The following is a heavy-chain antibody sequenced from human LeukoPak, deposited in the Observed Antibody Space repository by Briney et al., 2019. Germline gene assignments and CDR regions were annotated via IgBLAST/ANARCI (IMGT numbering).Heavy chain of an antibody. Sequence: PGGSLRLSCAASGFTLSSYWMSWVRQAPGKGLEWVANIKQDGSEKYYVDSVKGRFTISRDNAKNSLYLQMNSLRAEDTAVYYCASRIVAAPYYFDYWGQGTLVTVSS. D-gene: IGHD6-13*01. CDR1: GFTLSSYW. CDR3: ASRIVAAPYYFDY. CDR2: IKQDGSEK. V-gene: IGHV3-7*03. J-gene: IGHJ4*02.